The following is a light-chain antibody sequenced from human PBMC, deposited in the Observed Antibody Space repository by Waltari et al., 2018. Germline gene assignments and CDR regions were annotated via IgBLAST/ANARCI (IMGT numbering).Light chain of an antibody. V-gene: IGKV4-1*01. Sequence: DIVMTQSPDSLSVSLGERATIHCKSSPTLFYSPNNKNYLAWYQLKPGQPPKLLIFWASTRESGVPDRFSGSGSATDFTLTIDTLQAEDVAVYYCQQYYTTPTFGQGTKVEIK. CDR2: WAS. J-gene: IGKJ1*01. CDR1: PTLFYSPNNKNY. CDR3: QQYYTTPT.